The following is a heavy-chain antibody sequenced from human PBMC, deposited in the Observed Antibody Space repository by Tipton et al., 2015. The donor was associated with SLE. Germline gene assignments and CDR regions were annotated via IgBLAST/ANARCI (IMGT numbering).Heavy chain of an antibody. CDR2: IYYSGGT. J-gene: IGHJ6*02. CDR3: ARQDYYYGMDV. V-gene: IGHV4-59*11. Sequence: TLSLTCTVSGGSINSHFWSWTRQPPGKGLEWIGYIYYSGGTNYNPSLKSRVTITVDTSKNQFSLKLSSVTTADTAVYYCARQDYYYGMDVWGQGTTVTVSS. CDR1: GGSINSHF.